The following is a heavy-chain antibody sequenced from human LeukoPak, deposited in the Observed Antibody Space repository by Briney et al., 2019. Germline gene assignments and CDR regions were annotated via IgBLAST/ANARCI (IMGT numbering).Heavy chain of an antibody. V-gene: IGHV4-59*08. CDR2: IYYSGST. Sequence: SETLSLTCTVSGGSISSYYWSWIRQPPGKRLEWIGYIYYSGSTNYNPSLKSRVTISVDTSKNQFSLKLSSVTAADTAVYYCARLVVPAAPNFDYWGQGTLVTVSS. CDR1: GGSISSYY. J-gene: IGHJ4*02. CDR3: ARLVVPAAPNFDY. D-gene: IGHD2-2*01.